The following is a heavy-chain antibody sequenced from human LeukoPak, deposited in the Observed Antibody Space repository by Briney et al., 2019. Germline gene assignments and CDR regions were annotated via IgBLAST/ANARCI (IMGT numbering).Heavy chain of an antibody. CDR3: GSTNYNHSVKSRVTISVDTSENQFSLKLSSVTAADTAMYDCASEPESDYGGNGDAFDI. Sequence: SETLSLTCTVSGCTISSYYLSWIRQPPGKGLEWLGFIYYSGSTNSNPYLKSRVTIFVNTTKNHFSMKQIPVTSPDTAVSYSGSTNYNHSVKSRVTISVDTSENQFSLKLSSVTAADTAMYDCASEPESDYGGNGDAFDIWGQGTMVTVSS. CDR1: GCTISSYY. V-gene: IGHV4-59*01. CDR2: IYYSGST. D-gene: IGHD2-21*02. J-gene: IGHJ3*02.